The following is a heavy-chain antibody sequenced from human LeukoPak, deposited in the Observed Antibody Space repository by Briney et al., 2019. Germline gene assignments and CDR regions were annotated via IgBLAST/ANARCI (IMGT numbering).Heavy chain of an antibody. V-gene: IGHV3-30*04. Sequence: PGGSLRLSCAASGFTFSTYAIPWVRQAPGKGLELVADKSFDGVNTLYAASVKGRFTISRDNSKNTLYLQMNSLRVEDTAVYYCARHGFGVPEGYWGQGTLVTVSS. CDR3: ARHGFGVPEGY. D-gene: IGHD3-3*01. CDR1: GFTFSTYA. CDR2: KSFDGVNT. J-gene: IGHJ4*02.